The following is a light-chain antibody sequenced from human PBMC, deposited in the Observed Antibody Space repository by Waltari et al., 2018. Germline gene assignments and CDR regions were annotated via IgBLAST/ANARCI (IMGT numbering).Light chain of an antibody. CDR1: SRAVGVYNY. CDR2: DVS. V-gene: IGLV2-14*03. CDR3: SSYARSSTLYV. Sequence: QSALTQPASVSGSPGQSITISCTGTSRAVGVYNYVSWNQQHPGKAPKLMIYDVSNRPSGVSNRFSGSKSGNTASLTISGLQAEDEADYYCSSYARSSTLYVFRTGTKVTVL. J-gene: IGLJ1*01.